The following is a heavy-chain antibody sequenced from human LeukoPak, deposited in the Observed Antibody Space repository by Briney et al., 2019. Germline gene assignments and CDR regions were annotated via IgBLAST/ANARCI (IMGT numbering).Heavy chain of an antibody. V-gene: IGHV4-34*01. J-gene: IGHJ4*02. CDR3: ARGFHWGGYYFDY. CDR2: INHSGTT. Sequence: GSLRLSCTASGFTFITYWMSWVRQAPGKGLEWIGEINHSGTTNYNPSLKSRVTISVDTSKNQFSLNLNSVTATDTAVYYCARGFHWGGYYFDYWGQGNLVTVSS. D-gene: IGHD7-27*01. CDR1: GFTFITYW.